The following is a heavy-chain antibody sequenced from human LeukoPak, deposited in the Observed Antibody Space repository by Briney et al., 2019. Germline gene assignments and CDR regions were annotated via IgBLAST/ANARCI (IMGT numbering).Heavy chain of an antibody. CDR1: GFTFSSYS. V-gene: IGHV3-48*01. Sequence: GGSLRLSCAASGFTFSSYSMNWVRQAPGKGLEWVSYISSSSTIYYADSVKGRFTISRDNAKNSLYLQMNSLRAEDTAVHYCARDRGSGSYLYYYYYYMDVWGKGTTVTVSS. CDR3: ARDRGSGSYLYYYYYYMDV. J-gene: IGHJ6*03. D-gene: IGHD1-26*01. CDR2: ISSSSTI.